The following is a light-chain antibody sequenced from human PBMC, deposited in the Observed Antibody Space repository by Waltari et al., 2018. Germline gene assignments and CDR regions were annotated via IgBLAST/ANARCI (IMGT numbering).Light chain of an antibody. Sequence: QSVLTQPPSVSGAPGQRVTISCTGSSSNIGAGYDVHWYQPDPGTAPKLLISGNNKRPSGGPDRISGYKSGTSAFLAITGLQAEDEADYYCQSFDNNLSDSRVFGTGTKVTVL. J-gene: IGLJ1*01. CDR3: QSFDNNLSDSRV. CDR1: SSNIGAGYD. V-gene: IGLV1-40*01. CDR2: GNN.